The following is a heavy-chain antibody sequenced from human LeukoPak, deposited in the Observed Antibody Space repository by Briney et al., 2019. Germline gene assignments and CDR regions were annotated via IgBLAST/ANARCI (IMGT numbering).Heavy chain of an antibody. Sequence: SETLSLTCTVSGGGGSISSHYWSWIRQPPGRGLEWIGYIYATGSTDYNPSLKSRVTISVDTSKNQFSLELRSVTAADTAVYYCAKQKGLDPWGQGTLVTVSS. V-gene: IGHV4-59*11. J-gene: IGHJ5*02. D-gene: IGHD1/OR15-1a*01. CDR3: AKQKGLDP. CDR1: GGGGSISSHY. CDR2: IYATGST.